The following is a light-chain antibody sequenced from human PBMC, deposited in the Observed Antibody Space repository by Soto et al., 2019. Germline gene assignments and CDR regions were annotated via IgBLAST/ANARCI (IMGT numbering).Light chain of an antibody. J-gene: IGKJ5*01. V-gene: IGKV3-20*01. CDR1: QTVGSN. CDR3: QQYGYSPIT. Sequence: DIVLTQSPYTVAVSPGERSTLSGMASQTVGSNLAWYQQKPGRAPRLLIYGASTRASDTPARFSGSGSGTDFTLTISRLEPEDFVVYYCQQYGYSPITFGQGTRLEI. CDR2: GAS.